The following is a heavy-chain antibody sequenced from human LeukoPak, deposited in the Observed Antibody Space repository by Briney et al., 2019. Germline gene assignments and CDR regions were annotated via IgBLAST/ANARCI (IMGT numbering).Heavy chain of an antibody. CDR2: IYYSGYT. CDR3: ARHDLDAIAAAQFDY. CDR1: GASISSGSYY. J-gene: IGHJ4*02. Sequence: SETLSLTCTLSGASISSGSYYWGWIRQPPGKGLEWIGTIYYSGYTYYNPSLKRRVTISVDTSKNQFSLNVSSVTAADTAVYFCARHDLDAIAAAQFDYWGQGTLVTVSS. D-gene: IGHD6-13*01. V-gene: IGHV4-39*01.